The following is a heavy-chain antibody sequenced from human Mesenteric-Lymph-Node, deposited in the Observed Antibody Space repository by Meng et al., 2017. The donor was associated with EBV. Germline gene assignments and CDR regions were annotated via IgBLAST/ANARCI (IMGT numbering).Heavy chain of an antibody. CDR2: INAYNGDT. CDR1: GYIFTSYG. J-gene: IGHJ4*02. CDR3: AGALSSSWLLFDH. V-gene: IGHV1-18*01. D-gene: IGHD6-13*01. Sequence: QVQLVQSGAEVKKPGAAGKVACKASGYIFTSYGISWVRQAPGQGLEWMGWINAYNGDTNYAQKLQGRVTMTTDTSMSTAYMELRSLRSDDTAVYYCAGALSSSWLLFDHWDQGPLVTVSS.